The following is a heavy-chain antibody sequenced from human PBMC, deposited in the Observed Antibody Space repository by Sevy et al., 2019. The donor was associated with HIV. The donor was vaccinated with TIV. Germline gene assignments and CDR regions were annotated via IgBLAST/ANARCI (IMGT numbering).Heavy chain of an antibody. CDR1: GFTFSSYA. V-gene: IGHV3-23*01. CDR3: ARDQSRTPYRDWFDP. D-gene: IGHD5-18*01. Sequence: GGSLRLSCAASGFTFSSYAMSWVRQAPGKGLEWVSGISGSDISDTSTYYADSVKGRFTISRDNSENTLYLQMNSLRADDTAVYYCARDQSRTPYRDWFDPWGQGTLVTVSS. CDR2: ISGSDISDTST. J-gene: IGHJ5*02.